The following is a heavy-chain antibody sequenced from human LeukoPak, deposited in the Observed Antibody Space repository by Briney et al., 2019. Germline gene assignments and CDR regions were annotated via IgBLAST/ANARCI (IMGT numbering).Heavy chain of an antibody. Sequence: PGGSLRLSCAASGLTVSSNSMSWVRQAPGKGLEWVSFIYSGGSTYYADSVKGRFTISRYNAKNSLYLQMNSLRAEDTAVYYCARERGYSSSWYNPYYYYMDVWGKGTTVTVSS. CDR2: IYSGGST. J-gene: IGHJ6*03. CDR3: ARERGYSSSWYNPYYYYMDV. V-gene: IGHV3-53*01. D-gene: IGHD6-13*01. CDR1: GLTVSSNS.